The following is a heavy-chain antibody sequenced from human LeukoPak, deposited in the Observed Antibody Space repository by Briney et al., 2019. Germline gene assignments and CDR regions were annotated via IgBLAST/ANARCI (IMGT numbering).Heavy chain of an antibody. CDR2: IYYSGST. V-gene: IGHV4-34*01. CDR1: GGSFSGYY. Sequence: SETLSLTCAVYGGSFSGYYWSWIRQPPGKGLEWIGSIYYSGSTYYNPSLKSRVTISVDTSKNQFSLKLSSVTAADTAVYYCASKTVVTSYFDYWGQGTLVTVSS. J-gene: IGHJ4*02. CDR3: ASKTVVTSYFDY. D-gene: IGHD4-23*01.